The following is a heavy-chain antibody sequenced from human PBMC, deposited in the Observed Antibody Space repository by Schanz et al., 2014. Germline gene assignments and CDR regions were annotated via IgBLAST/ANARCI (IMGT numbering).Heavy chain of an antibody. CDR3: ARGYGDSPTDF. V-gene: IGHV1-69*02. J-gene: IGHJ4*02. CDR1: GGTFSSDT. CDR2: IVPIAGIT. D-gene: IGHD4-17*01. Sequence: QVHLVQSGAEVKKPGSSVKVSCKASGGTFSSDTFSWVRQAPGQGLEWMGRIVPIAGITNYAQRFQGRVTITADTSTSTAYMELSSLRSEDTAVYYCARGYGDSPTDFWGQGTLVTVSS.